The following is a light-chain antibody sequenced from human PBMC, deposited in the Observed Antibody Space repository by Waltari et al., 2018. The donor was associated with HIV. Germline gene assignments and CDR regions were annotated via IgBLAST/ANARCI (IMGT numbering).Light chain of an antibody. CDR3: NSFSTSNTYV. Sequence: QSALTQPASVSGSPGQSITISCTGTNSDVGSFNSVSWYQKTPCKAPKVIIYEVNNRPAGVANHFSVSKSGDTASLTISGLRAEDEADYYCNSFSTSNTYVCGTGSRVTVL. V-gene: IGLV2-14*01. CDR2: EVN. CDR1: NSDVGSFNS. J-gene: IGLJ1*01.